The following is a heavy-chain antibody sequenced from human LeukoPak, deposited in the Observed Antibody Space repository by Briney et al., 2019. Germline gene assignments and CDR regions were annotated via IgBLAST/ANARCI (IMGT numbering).Heavy chain of an antibody. J-gene: IGHJ4*02. D-gene: IGHD6-13*01. CDR1: GFTFSSYA. Sequence: GGSLRLSCAASGFTFSSYAMSWVRQAPGKGLEWVSAISGSGGSTYYADSVKGRFTISRDNSKNTLYLQMNSLRAEDTAVYYCAKVYSSSWSSTPDYWGQGTLVTVSS. CDR3: AKVYSSSWSSTPDY. CDR2: ISGSGGST. V-gene: IGHV3-23*01.